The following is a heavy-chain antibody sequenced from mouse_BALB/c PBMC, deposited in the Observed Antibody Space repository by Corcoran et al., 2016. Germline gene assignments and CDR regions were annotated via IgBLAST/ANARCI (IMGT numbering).Heavy chain of an antibody. CDR2: INPYNDGT. J-gene: IGHJ3*01. CDR3: ARSDYGSSWFAY. V-gene: IGHV1S136*01. D-gene: IGHD1-1*01. Sequence: EVQLQQSGPELVKPGASVKMSCQASGYTFTSYVMHWVKQKPGQGLDWIGYINPYNDGTKYNEKLKGKATLTSDKSSSTAYMELSSLTSEDSAVYYCARSDYGSSWFAYWGQGTLVTVSA. CDR1: GYTFTSYV.